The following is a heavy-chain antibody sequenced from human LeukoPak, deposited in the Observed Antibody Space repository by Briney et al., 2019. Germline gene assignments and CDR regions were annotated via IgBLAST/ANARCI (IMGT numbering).Heavy chain of an antibody. CDR3: AKVLEWLTYYYYYGMDV. D-gene: IGHD5-12*01. Sequence: PGGSLRLSRAASGFTFSSYAMHWVRQAPGKGLEWVAAISYDGSNKYYADSVKGRFTISRDNSKNTLYLQMNSLRAEDTAVYYCAKVLEWLTYYYYYGMDVWGQGTTVTVSS. V-gene: IGHV3-30*18. CDR2: ISYDGSNK. J-gene: IGHJ6*02. CDR1: GFTFSSYA.